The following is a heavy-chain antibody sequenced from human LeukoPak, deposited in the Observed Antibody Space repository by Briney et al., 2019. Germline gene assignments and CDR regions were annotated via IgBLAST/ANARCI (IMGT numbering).Heavy chain of an antibody. CDR3: ARDHDYSMGDY. D-gene: IGHD4-11*01. CDR2: INTDGSST. V-gene: IGHV3-74*01. Sequence: GGSLRLSCAASGFTFSSYWMHWVRQAPGKGLVWVSRINTDGSSTSYADSVKGRFTISRDNAKNTLYLQMNSLRAEDTAVYYCARDHDYSMGDYWGQGTLVTVSS. CDR1: GFTFSSYW. J-gene: IGHJ4*02.